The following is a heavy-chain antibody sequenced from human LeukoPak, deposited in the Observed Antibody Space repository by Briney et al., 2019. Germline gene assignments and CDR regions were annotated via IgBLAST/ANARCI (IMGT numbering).Heavy chain of an antibody. J-gene: IGHJ6*03. CDR2: IRYDGSNK. D-gene: IGHD6-6*01. CDR3: AKRPVYYYYYMDV. Sequence: GGSLRLSCAASGFTFSSYGMHWVRQAPGKGLEWVAFIRYDGSNKYYADSVKGRFTISRDNSKNTLYLQMHSLRAEDTAVYYCAKRPVYYYYYMDVWGKGTTVTVSS. CDR1: GFTFSSYG. V-gene: IGHV3-30*02.